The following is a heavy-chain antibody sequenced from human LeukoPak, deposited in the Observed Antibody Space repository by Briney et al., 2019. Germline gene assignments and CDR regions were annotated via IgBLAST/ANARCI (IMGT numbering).Heavy chain of an antibody. CDR1: GFTFSSYG. CDR2: ISYDGSNK. D-gene: IGHD1-26*01. J-gene: IGHJ4*02. CDR3: AEGSGSY. Sequence: GRSLRLSCAASGFTFSSYGMHWVRQAPGKGLEWVAVISYDGSNKYYADSVKGRFTISRDNSKNTLYPQMNSLRAEDTAVYYCAEGSGSYWGQGTLVTVSS. V-gene: IGHV3-30*18.